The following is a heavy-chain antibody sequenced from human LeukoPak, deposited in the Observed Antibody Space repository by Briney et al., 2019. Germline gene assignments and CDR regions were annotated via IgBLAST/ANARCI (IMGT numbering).Heavy chain of an antibody. J-gene: IGHJ6*02. D-gene: IGHD2-8*02. CDR2: IYYSGST. Sequence: SETLSLTCSVSGDSISNSYWSWIRQPPGGGLEWIGFIYYSGSTNYNPSLKSRVTISADTSKNQFSLRLSSVTAADTAVYYCARDCTGGDCYSTYGMDVWGQGTTVTVSS. CDR1: GDSISNSY. V-gene: IGHV4-59*01. CDR3: ARDCTGGDCYSTYGMDV.